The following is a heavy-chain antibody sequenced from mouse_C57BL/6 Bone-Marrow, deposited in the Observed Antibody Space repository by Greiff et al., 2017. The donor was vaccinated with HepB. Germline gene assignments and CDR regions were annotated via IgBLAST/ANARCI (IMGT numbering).Heavy chain of an antibody. J-gene: IGHJ3*01. CDR2: ISDGGSYT. V-gene: IGHV5-4*01. CDR1: GFTFSSYA. CDR3: ASPSYYREAWFAY. Sequence: EVQGVESGGGLVKPGGSLKISCAASGFTFSSYAISWVRQSPEKRLEWVATISDGGSYTYYPDNVKGRFTIARDNAKNNLYLQMSHLKSEDTAMYYCASPSYYREAWFAYWGQGTLVTVSA. D-gene: IGHD2-14*01.